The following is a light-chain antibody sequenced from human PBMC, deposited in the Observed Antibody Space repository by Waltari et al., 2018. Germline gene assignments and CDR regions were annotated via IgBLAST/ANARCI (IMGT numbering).Light chain of an antibody. J-gene: IGKJ4*01. CDR2: WAS. Sequence: DIVMTQSPDSLAVSLGERATINCKSSQSVLYSSNNKNYLAWYQANPEQPPKLHLSWASTREYGVPDRFSGRGSGTDFTLTISSLQAEDVTVYYCQQHYSTPLTFGGGTK. CDR1: QSVLYSSNNKNY. V-gene: IGKV4-1*01. CDR3: QQHYSTPLT.